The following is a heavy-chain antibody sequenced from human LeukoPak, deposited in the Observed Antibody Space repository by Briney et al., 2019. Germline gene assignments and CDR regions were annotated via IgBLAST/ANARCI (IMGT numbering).Heavy chain of an antibody. J-gene: IGHJ1*01. D-gene: IGHD3-9*01. Sequence: GGSLRLSCAASGFTVSSNYMSWVRQAPGKGLECVSVIHSDDSTYYADSVKGRFTISRDNSKNTLYLQMNSLRAEDTAVYYCARDLRYDTHPGWGQGTLVTVSS. CDR1: GFTVSSNY. CDR2: IHSDDST. CDR3: ARDLRYDTHPG. V-gene: IGHV3-53*01.